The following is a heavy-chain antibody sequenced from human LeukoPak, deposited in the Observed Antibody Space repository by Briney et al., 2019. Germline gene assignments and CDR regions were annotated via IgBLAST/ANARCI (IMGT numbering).Heavy chain of an antibody. Sequence: GGSLRLSCAASGFTFSSYAMHWVRQAPGKGLEWVAVISYDGSNKYYADSVKGRFTISRDNSKNTLYLQMNSLRAEDTAVYYCAAKGDISFWPDTHLNWGQGTLVTVSS. CDR1: GFTFSSYA. D-gene: IGHD5-12*01. V-gene: IGHV3-30*04. J-gene: IGHJ1*01. CDR2: ISYDGSNK. CDR3: AAKGDISFWPDTHLN.